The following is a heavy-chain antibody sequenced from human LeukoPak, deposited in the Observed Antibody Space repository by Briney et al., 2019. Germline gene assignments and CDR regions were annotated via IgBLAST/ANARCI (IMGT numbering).Heavy chain of an antibody. Sequence: SETLSLTCTVSGGSISSGGYYWSWIRQHPGKGLEWIGYIYYSGSTYYNPSLKSRVTLSIDTSKNQFSLKLSSVTAADTAVYYCARAGYDSSGYSTYYFDYWGQGTLVTVSS. CDR2: IYYSGST. J-gene: IGHJ4*02. D-gene: IGHD3-22*01. V-gene: IGHV4-31*03. CDR3: ARAGYDSSGYSTYYFDY. CDR1: GGSISSGGYY.